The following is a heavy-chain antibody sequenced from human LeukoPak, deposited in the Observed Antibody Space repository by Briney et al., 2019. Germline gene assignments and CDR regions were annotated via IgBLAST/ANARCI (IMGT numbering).Heavy chain of an antibody. V-gene: IGHV4-34*01. D-gene: IGHD3-9*01. CDR1: GGSFSGYY. J-gene: IGHJ4*02. CDR3: ARRSVNYDILTGYYGYYFDY. CDR2: INHSGST. Sequence: PSETLSLTCAVYGGSFSGYYWSWIRQPPGKGLEWIGEINHSGSTNYNPSLKSRVTISVDTSKNQFSLKLSSVTAADTAVYYCARRSVNYDILTGYYGYYFDYWGQGTLVTVSS.